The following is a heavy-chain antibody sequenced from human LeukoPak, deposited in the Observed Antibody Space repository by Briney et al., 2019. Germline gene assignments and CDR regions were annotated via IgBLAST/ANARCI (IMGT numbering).Heavy chain of an antibody. CDR1: GYTFTSYA. V-gene: IGHV1-3*01. CDR3: ASSSSTRYCSGGNCYTPIFDY. Sequence: GASVKVSCKASGYTFTSYAMHWVRQAPGQRLEWMGWINAGNGNTKYSQKFQGRVTITRDTSASTAYMELSSLRSEDTAVYYCASSSSTRYCSGGNCYTPIFDYWGQGTLVTVSS. J-gene: IGHJ4*02. CDR2: INAGNGNT. D-gene: IGHD2-15*01.